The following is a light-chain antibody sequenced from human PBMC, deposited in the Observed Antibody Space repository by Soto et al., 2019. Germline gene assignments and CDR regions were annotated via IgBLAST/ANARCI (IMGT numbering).Light chain of an antibody. Sequence: EMVLTQSPATLSLSPWERATLSCRASPSVTNFLAWYQQKPGQAPRLLIYGAFNRATGIPARFSGSGSGTDFTLTISSLEPEDSAIYYCQQRNIWPPVTFGQGTRLEIK. CDR1: PSVTNF. CDR3: QQRNIWPPVT. J-gene: IGKJ5*01. V-gene: IGKV3-11*01. CDR2: GAF.